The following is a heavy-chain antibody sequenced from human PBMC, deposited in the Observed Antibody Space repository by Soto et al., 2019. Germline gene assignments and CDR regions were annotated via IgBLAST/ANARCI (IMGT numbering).Heavy chain of an antibody. J-gene: IGHJ5*02. Sequence: GASVKVSCKASGYTFTGYYMHWVRQAPGQGLEWMGWINPNSGGTNYAQKFQGWVTMTRDTSISTAYMELSRLRSDDTAVYYCARAYYDSSGYPLNWFDPWGQGTLVTVSS. CDR3: ARAYYDSSGYPLNWFDP. CDR2: INPNSGGT. D-gene: IGHD3-22*01. CDR1: GYTFTGYY. V-gene: IGHV1-2*04.